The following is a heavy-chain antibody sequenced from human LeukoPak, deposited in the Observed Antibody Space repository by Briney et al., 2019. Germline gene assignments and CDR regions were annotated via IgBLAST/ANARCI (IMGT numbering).Heavy chain of an antibody. D-gene: IGHD2-15*01. Sequence: GGSLRLSCAASGFTFSSYGMHWVRQAPGKGLEWVAVIWYDGSNKYYADSVKGRFTISRDNSKNTLFLQMNSLRAEDTAVYYCERGPVPWYGDYWGQGTLVTVTS. V-gene: IGHV3-33*01. CDR2: IWYDGSNK. CDR1: GFTFSSYG. J-gene: IGHJ4*02. CDR3: ERGPVPWYGDY.